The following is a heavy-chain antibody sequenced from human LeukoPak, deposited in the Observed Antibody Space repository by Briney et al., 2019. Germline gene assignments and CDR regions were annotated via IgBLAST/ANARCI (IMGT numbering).Heavy chain of an antibody. CDR3: ARGRITIFGVVIIAGDFDY. D-gene: IGHD3-3*01. CDR1: GYTFTSYD. Sequence: ASVKVSRKDSGYTFTSYDINWVRQATGQGLEWMGWMNPNSGNTGYAQKFQGRVTITRNTSTSTAYMELSSLRSEDTAVYYCARGRITIFGVVIIAGDFDYWGQGTLVTVSS. V-gene: IGHV1-8*03. CDR2: MNPNSGNT. J-gene: IGHJ4*02.